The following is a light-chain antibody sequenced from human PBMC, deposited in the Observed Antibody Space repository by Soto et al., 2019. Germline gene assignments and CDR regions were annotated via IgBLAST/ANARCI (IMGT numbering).Light chain of an antibody. CDR3: QQYHSYPYT. J-gene: IGKJ2*01. V-gene: IGKV1-5*03. Sequence: DIPMTQSPSTLSESVGDRVTITCRASQSISSWLAWYQQKPGKAPKVLISKASTLQSGVPSRFSGSRSATEFTLTVSSLQPDDFATYYCQQYHSYPYTFGQGTKLEIE. CDR2: KAS. CDR1: QSISSW.